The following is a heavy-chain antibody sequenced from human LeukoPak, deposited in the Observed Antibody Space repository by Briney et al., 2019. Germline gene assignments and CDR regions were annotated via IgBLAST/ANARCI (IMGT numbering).Heavy chain of an antibody. Sequence: ASVKVSCKASGGTFSSYAISWVRQAPGQGLEWMGWMNPNSGNTGYAQKFQGRVTMTRNTSISTAYMELSSLRSEDTAVYYCARAYYNWNSFDYWGQGTLVTVSS. CDR3: ARAYYNWNSFDY. CDR1: GGTFSSYA. J-gene: IGHJ4*02. CDR2: MNPNSGNT. V-gene: IGHV1-8*02. D-gene: IGHD1-20*01.